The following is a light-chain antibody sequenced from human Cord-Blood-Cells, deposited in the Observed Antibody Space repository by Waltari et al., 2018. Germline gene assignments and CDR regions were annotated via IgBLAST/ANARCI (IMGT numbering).Light chain of an antibody. CDR3: QQYNNWPYT. CDR2: GAS. J-gene: IGKJ2*01. V-gene: IGKV3-15*01. Sequence: EIVMTQSPATLSVSPGERATLSCRASQSVSRNLAWYQQKPGQAPRLLIYGASTRATGIPARFSGSVSGTEFTLTISSLQSEDFEVYYCQQYNNWPYTFGQGTKLEIK. CDR1: QSVSRN.